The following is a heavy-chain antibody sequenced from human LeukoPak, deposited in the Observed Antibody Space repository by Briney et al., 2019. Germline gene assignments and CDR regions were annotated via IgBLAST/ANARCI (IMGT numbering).Heavy chain of an antibody. CDR3: ARGGAPAGYALDM. CDR1: GFTFSSYD. J-gene: IGHJ3*02. CDR2: IGSAGDT. D-gene: IGHD2-2*01. V-gene: IGHV3-13*04. Sequence: GGSLSLSCIAYGFTFSSYDMHWVRHASGKGLEWVSSIGSAGDTYYPVSVKGRFTISRENAKNSLYLQINSLTAGDTAVYYCARGGAPAGYALDMWGQGTMVTVSS.